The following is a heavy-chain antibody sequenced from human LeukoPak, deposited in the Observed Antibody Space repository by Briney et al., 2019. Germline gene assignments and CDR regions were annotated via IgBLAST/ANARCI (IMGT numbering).Heavy chain of an antibody. CDR2: ISYDGSNE. D-gene: IGHD4-11*01. V-gene: IGHV3-30*03. CDR1: GFTFSSYG. Sequence: GGSLRLSCAASGFTFSSYGMHWVRQAPGKGLEWVAVISYDGSNEYYADSVKGRFTISRDNSKNTLYLQMNSLRAEDTAVYYCAYSNYLGNFDYWGQGTLVTVSS. CDR3: AYSNYLGNFDY. J-gene: IGHJ4*02.